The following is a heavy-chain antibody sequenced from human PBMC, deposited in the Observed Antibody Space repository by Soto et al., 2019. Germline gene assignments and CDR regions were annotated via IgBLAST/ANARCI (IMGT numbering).Heavy chain of an antibody. CDR2: ISVVNGNT. D-gene: IGHD1-20*01. V-gene: IGHV1-18*04. J-gene: IGHJ3*01. Sequence: QVQLVQSGETVKEPGASMKVSCVASGYTFTRHGFSWVRQAPGPGLEWMGWISVVNGNTKFAQRFHDRVTLTTDTATTTAHMELKSLTSDDTATYYCVRDTGPYNYHYDAFDLWGQGTVVTVSS. CDR3: VRDTGPYNYHYDAFDL. CDR1: GYTFTRHG.